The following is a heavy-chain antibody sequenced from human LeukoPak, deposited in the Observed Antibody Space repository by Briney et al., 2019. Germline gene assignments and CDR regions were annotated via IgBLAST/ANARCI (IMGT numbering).Heavy chain of an antibody. CDR3: ARDPIPRIVVVPAAMSNWFDP. CDR1: GSTFSSYE. J-gene: IGHJ5*02. CDR2: ISSSGSTI. D-gene: IGHD2-2*01. V-gene: IGHV3-48*03. Sequence: PGGSLRLSCAASGSTFSSYEMNWVRQAPGKGLEWVSYISSSGSTIYYADSVKGRFTISGDNAMNSLYLQMNSLRAEDTAVYYCARDPIPRIVVVPAAMSNWFDPWGQGTLVTVSS.